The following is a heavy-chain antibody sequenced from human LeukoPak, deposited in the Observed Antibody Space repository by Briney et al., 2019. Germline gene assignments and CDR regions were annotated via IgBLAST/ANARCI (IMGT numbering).Heavy chain of an antibody. CDR1: GDSISTYY. V-gene: IGHV4-59*01. D-gene: IGHD6-19*01. CDR3: ARGIALSGPGMWYFDL. CDR2: IYYTGNT. J-gene: IGHJ2*01. Sequence: PSETLSLTCAVSGDSISTYYWSWIRQPPGKGLEWLGYIYYTGNTNYNPSLKHRVSMSVDTSKIQFSLQLTSVTAADTAVYYCARGIALSGPGMWYFDLWGRGNVVTVSS.